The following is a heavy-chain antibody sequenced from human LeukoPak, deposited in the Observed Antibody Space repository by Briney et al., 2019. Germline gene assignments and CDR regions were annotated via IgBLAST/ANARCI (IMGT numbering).Heavy chain of an antibody. Sequence: GGSLRLSCAASGFKFDDYAMYWVRQPPGKGLEWVSLISRGGDNSYYGDSVKGRFSISRDNSKNSLYLQMSSLRPEDTASYYCAKEWTIGGAQDPSYYYGMDVWGQGTTVIVSS. D-gene: IGHD3-16*01. J-gene: IGHJ6*02. V-gene: IGHV3-43D*03. CDR2: ISRGGDNS. CDR3: AKEWTIGGAQDPSYYYGMDV. CDR1: GFKFDDYA.